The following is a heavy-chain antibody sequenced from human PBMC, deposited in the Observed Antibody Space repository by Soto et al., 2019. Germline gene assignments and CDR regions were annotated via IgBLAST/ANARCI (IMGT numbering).Heavy chain of an antibody. Sequence: ESGGGVVQPGRSLRLSCAASGFTFSSYGMHWVRQAPGKGLEWVAVISYDGSNKYYADSVKDRFTISRDNSKNTLYLQMNSLRAEDTAVYYCAKDVLRFLEWLAFYGMDVWGQGTTVTVSS. J-gene: IGHJ6*02. D-gene: IGHD3-3*01. CDR2: ISYDGSNK. CDR3: AKDVLRFLEWLAFYGMDV. CDR1: GFTFSSYG. V-gene: IGHV3-30*18.